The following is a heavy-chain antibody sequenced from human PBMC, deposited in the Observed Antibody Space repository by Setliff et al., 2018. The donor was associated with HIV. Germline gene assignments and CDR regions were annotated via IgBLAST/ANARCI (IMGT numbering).Heavy chain of an antibody. CDR3: ARDTEMVKEGTDY. Sequence: NPSETLSLTCTVSGDSVNDRSYFWGWIRQPPGKGLEWIGTFYYNGDSRYNPSLKSRVTISVDTSKSQFSLRLTSVTAADTAGYYCARDTEMVKEGTDYWGQGTLVTVSS. D-gene: IGHD5-18*01. CDR1: GDSVNDRSYF. V-gene: IGHV4-39*01. J-gene: IGHJ4*02. CDR2: FYYNGDS.